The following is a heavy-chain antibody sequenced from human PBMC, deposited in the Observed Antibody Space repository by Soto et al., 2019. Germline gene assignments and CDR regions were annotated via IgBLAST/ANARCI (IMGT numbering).Heavy chain of an antibody. CDR3: ARIHWRQRSLDQ. D-gene: IGHD1-1*01. Sequence: TLSLPCSVSGGSINSGSFSLSWIRQPPGKGLQWIGYVTHSGTAYSIPSLSGRLTLSVDSSQNQFSLKLTSVTAADSAVYYCARIHWRQRSLDQWGQGTPVTVSS. CDR1: GGSINSGSFS. J-gene: IGHJ4*02. V-gene: IGHV4-30-2*01. CDR2: VTHSGTA.